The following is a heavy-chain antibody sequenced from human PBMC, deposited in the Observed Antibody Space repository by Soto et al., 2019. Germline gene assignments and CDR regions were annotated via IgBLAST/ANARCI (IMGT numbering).Heavy chain of an antibody. V-gene: IGHV3-30-3*01. CDR2: ISYDGSNK. CDR1: GFTFSSYA. D-gene: IGHD2-2*01. Sequence: GGSLRLSCAASGFTFSSYAMHWVRQAPGKGLEWVAVISYDGSNKYYGDSVKGRFTISRDNSKNTLYLQMNSLRAEDTAVYYCARVSKYQLLAFDYWGQGTLVTVSS. J-gene: IGHJ4*02. CDR3: ARVSKYQLLAFDY.